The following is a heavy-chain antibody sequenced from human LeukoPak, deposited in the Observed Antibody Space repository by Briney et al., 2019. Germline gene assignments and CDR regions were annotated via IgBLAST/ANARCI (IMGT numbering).Heavy chain of an antibody. Sequence: GGSLRLSCAASGFTFSSYGMHWVRQAPGKGLEWVAFIRYDGSNKYYADSVKGRFTISRDNSKNTLYLQMNSLRAEDTAVYYCAKDYQGHLLTYYDYVWGSQSPYWGQGTLVTVSS. CDR1: GFTFSSYG. J-gene: IGHJ4*02. D-gene: IGHD3-16*01. CDR3: AKDYQGHLLTYYDYVWGSQSPY. V-gene: IGHV3-30*02. CDR2: IRYDGSNK.